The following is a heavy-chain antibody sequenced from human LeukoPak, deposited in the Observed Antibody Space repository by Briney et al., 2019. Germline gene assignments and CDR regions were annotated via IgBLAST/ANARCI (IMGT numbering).Heavy chain of an antibody. J-gene: IGHJ4*02. D-gene: IGHD3-22*01. CDR1: GGTFSSYA. CDR3: ASTIYYDSSGYHLDY. CDR2: IIPILGIA. Sequence: ASVKVSCKASGGTFSSYAISWVRQAPGQGPEWMGRIIPILGIANYAQKFQGRVTITADKSTSTAYMELSSLRSEDTAVYYCASTIYYDSSGYHLDYWGQGTLVTVSS. V-gene: IGHV1-69*04.